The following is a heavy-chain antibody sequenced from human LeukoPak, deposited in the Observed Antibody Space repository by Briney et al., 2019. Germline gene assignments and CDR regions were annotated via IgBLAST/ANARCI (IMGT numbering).Heavy chain of an antibody. J-gene: IGHJ5*02. CDR2: LSYGGGNK. CDR3: ARGGYQLLYDWFDP. Sequence: PGRSLRLSCAASGFTFNDYAMHWVRQAPGKGLEWVAVLSYGGGNKYYADSVKGRFTISRDNSKNTLYLQINSLRTEDTAVYYCARGGYQLLYDWFDPWGQGTLVTVSS. V-gene: IGHV3-30*01. D-gene: IGHD2-2*02. CDR1: GFTFNDYA.